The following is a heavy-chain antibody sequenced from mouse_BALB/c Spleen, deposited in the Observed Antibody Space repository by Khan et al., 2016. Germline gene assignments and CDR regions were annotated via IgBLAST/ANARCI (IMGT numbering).Heavy chain of an antibody. CDR1: GYTFTNYG. CDR2: INTNTGEP. D-gene: IGHD1-2*01. Sequence: QIQLVQSGPEMKKPGETVKISCKASGYTFTNYGMNWVKQVPGKDLKWMGWINTNTGEPTYAEEFKGRFAFSSETSASTAYLQFNNLKNSNTATYFCAITSTARSMVFWGQGTSVTFSS. CDR3: AITSTARSMVF. J-gene: IGHJ4*01. V-gene: IGHV9-3*02.